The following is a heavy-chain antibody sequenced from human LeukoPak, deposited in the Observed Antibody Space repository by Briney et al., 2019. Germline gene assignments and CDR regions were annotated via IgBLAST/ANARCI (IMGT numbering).Heavy chain of an antibody. CDR2: IKSKTDGGTT. CDR3: AKVRTGHYFDY. CDR1: GFAFSNAW. J-gene: IGHJ4*02. V-gene: IGHV3-15*01. Sequence: GGSLRLSCAASGFAFSNAWMSWVRQAPGKGLEWVGRIKSKTDGGTTDYAAPVKGRFTISRDNSNNTLFLQMNSLRAEETAVYYCAKVRTGHYFDYWGQGTLVTVSS. D-gene: IGHD1-1*01.